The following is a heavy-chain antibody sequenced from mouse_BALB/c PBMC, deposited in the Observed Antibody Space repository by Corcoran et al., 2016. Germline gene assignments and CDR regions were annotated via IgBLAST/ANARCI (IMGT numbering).Heavy chain of an antibody. CDR1: GYTFSSYW. CDR2: ILPGSGST. CDR3: ARSSNYYGSSPAWFAY. V-gene: IGHV1-9*01. Sequence: VQLQQSGAELMKPGASVKISCKATGYTFSSYWIEWVKQRPGHGLEWIGEILPGSGSTNYNEKFKGKATFTADTSSNTAYMQLSSLTSEDSAVYYCARSSNYYGSSPAWFAYWGQGTLVTVSA. J-gene: IGHJ3*01. D-gene: IGHD1-1*01.